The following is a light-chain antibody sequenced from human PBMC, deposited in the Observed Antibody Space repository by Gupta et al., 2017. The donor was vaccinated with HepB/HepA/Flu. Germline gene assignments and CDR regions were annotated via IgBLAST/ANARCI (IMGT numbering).Light chain of an antibody. J-gene: IGLJ3*02. CDR1: SRHSSYA. V-gene: IGLV4-69*01. CDR3: QTWGTGIRV. CDR2: LNSDGSH. Sequence: QLVLTQSPSASASLGTSVKLTCTLSSRHSSYAIAWHQQQPEKGPRYLMKLNSDGSHSKGDAIPDRFSGSSSGAERYLTISSLQSEDEADYYCQTWGTGIRVFGGGTKLTVL.